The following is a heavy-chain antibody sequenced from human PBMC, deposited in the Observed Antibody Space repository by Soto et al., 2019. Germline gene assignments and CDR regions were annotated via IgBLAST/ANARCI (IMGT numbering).Heavy chain of an antibody. CDR3: TRAGSDPGNSYISNYYAMDV. D-gene: IGHD3-10*01. CDR2: IYSGGDT. CDR1: GFSVSSDY. Sequence: GGSLRLSCAASGFSVSSDYMSWFRQAPGKGLEWVSLIYSGGDTYYADSVKGRFTISRDISSNTIYLHMTSLRADDTAIYYCTRAGSDPGNSYISNYYAMDVWGRGTTVTVSS. V-gene: IGHV3-53*01. J-gene: IGHJ6*02.